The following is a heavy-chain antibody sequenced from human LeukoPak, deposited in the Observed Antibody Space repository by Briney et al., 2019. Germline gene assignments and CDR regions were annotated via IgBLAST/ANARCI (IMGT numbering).Heavy chain of an antibody. Sequence: PGGSLRLSCAASGFTVSSNYMSWVRQAPGKGLEWVSTISNSDGSTYYADSVKGRFTISGDNSENTLYLQMNSLRAEDTAVYYCAKATGYLLWGQGTLVIVSS. V-gene: IGHV3-23*01. J-gene: IGHJ4*02. CDR3: AKATGYLL. D-gene: IGHD1-14*01. CDR1: GFTVSSNY. CDR2: ISNSDGST.